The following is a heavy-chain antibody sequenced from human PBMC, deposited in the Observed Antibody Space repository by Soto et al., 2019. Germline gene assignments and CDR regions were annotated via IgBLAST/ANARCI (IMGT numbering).Heavy chain of an antibody. CDR1: GFSFGSYA. J-gene: IGHJ4*02. CDR2: ISGSDGKT. CDR3: ARWSYLDY. Sequence: VGSLRLSCAASGFSFGSYALSWVRQAPGKGLEWVSTISGSDGKTFYADSVKGRFSISRDTSQSTLYLQMNSLRADDTAMYYCARWSYLDYWGQGTRVTVSS. D-gene: IGHD3-3*01. V-gene: IGHV3-23*01.